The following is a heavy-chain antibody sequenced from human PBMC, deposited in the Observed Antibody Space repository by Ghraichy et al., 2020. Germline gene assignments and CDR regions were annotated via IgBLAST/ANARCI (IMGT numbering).Heavy chain of an antibody. Sequence: GGSLRLSCAASGFTFSSYGMHWVRQAPGKGLEWVAVISYDGSNKYYADSVKGRFTISRDNSKNTLYLQMNSLRAEDTAVYYCAKDRGLAVADPTRYYYGMDVGAKGTTVTVSS. V-gene: IGHV3-30*18. CDR2: ISYDGSNK. CDR3: AKDRGLAVADPTRYYYGMDV. D-gene: IGHD6-19*01. J-gene: IGHJ6*04. CDR1: GFTFSSYG.